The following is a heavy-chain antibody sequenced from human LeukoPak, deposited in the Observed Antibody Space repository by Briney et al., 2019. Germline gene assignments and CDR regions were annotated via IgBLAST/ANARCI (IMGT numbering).Heavy chain of an antibody. J-gene: IGHJ6*04. CDR3: AKAYHGSGSYYYYYYGMDV. V-gene: IGHV3-30*18. CDR2: ISYDGSNK. D-gene: IGHD3-10*01. Sequence: PGRSLRLSCAASGFTFSSYGMHWVRQAPGKGLEWVAVISYDGSNKYYADSVKGRFTISRDNSKNTLYLQMNSLRAEDTAVYYCAKAYHGSGSYYYYYYGMDVWGKGTTVTVSS. CDR1: GFTFSSYG.